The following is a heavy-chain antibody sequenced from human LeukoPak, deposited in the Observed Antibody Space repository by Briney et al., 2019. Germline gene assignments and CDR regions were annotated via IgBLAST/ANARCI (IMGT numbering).Heavy chain of an antibody. CDR3: AIGADRCFPN. CDR2: MQNDGNTK. V-gene: IGHV3-30*02. J-gene: IGHJ4*02. CDR1: GFTFSTSA. Sequence: PGGSLRLSCGASGFTFSTSAMDWVRQAPGKGLEWVAFMQNDGNTKNYADSVKGRFTISRDISKNTLYLQMNNLRPEDTALYFCAIGADRCFPNWGQGTLVTVSS. D-gene: IGHD4-17*01.